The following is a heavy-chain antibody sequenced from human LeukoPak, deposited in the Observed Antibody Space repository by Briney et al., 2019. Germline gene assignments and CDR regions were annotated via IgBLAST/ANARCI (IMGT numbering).Heavy chain of an antibody. Sequence: GGTLRLSCAASGLTFSSYGMSWVRQAPGKGLEWVSSIDYDGGSGHYADSVKGRFTISRDNSNNTLFLHLNSLRGEDTAVYYCTRNSGWYGLSWGQGTLVTVSS. D-gene: IGHD6-19*01. CDR1: GLTFSSYG. CDR2: IDYDGGSG. J-gene: IGHJ1*01. V-gene: IGHV3-23*01. CDR3: TRNSGWYGLS.